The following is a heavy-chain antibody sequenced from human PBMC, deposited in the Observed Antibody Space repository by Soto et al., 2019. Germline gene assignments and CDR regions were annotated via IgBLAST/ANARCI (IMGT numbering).Heavy chain of an antibody. D-gene: IGHD1-26*01. CDR1: GFTFTNYY. Sequence: QVQLVESGGGLVKPGGSLRLSCAASGFTFTNYYISWIRQAPGKGLEWVSYISANNVYTNYADSVKGRFTISRDNGKNSVYLQMNGLRAEDTAVYYCARDLEVGSYLYYFDFWGQGVLVTVSS. J-gene: IGHJ4*02. V-gene: IGHV3-11*06. CDR3: ARDLEVGSYLYYFDF. CDR2: ISANNVYT.